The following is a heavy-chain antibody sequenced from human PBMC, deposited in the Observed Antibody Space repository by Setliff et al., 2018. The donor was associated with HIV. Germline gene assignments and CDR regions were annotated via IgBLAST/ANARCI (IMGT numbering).Heavy chain of an antibody. D-gene: IGHD3-22*01. CDR1: GGSFSDYY. CDR3: ARDSYYDRVPAAAY. CDR2: ISRGGRTK. J-gene: IGHJ4*02. V-gene: IGHV3-11*04. Sequence: LSLTCAVYGGSFSDYYWTWIRQSPGKGLEWISYISRGGRTKYYADSVKGRFTISRDNAKNTLYLQMNSLRAEDTAVYYCARDSYYDRVPAAAYWGQGTLVTVSS.